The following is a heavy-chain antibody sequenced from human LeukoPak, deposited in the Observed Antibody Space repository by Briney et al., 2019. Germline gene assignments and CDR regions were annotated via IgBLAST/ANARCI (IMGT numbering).Heavy chain of an antibody. CDR3: ARDRHQRGYSYGTLDY. Sequence: PGGSLRLSCAASGFSFSTHGMSWVRHSSGKGLEWVSGISDSGSKTFYADSVKGRFTISRDNAKNSLYLQMNSLRAEDTAVYYCARDRHQRGYSYGTLDYWGQGTLVTVSS. CDR2: ISDSGSKT. D-gene: IGHD5-18*01. J-gene: IGHJ4*02. CDR1: GFSFSTHG. V-gene: IGHV3-23*01.